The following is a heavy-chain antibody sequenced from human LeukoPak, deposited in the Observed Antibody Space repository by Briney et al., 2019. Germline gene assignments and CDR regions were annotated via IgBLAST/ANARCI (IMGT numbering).Heavy chain of an antibody. CDR2: NTDVNDA. Sequence: GGSLRLSCAASGFSFSSFWMHWVRQAPGKGLVWVSRNTDVNDATYADSVKGRFTISRDNAKSTLYLQMNSLRADDTGVDYCARGGMLEPAALASWGQGTLVTVSS. CDR1: GFSFSSFW. J-gene: IGHJ4*02. D-gene: IGHD2-2*01. CDR3: ARGGMLEPAALAS. V-gene: IGHV3-74*01.